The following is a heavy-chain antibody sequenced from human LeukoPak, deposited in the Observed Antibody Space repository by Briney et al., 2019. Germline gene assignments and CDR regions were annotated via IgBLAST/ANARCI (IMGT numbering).Heavy chain of an antibody. CDR1: GFTFDDYT. Sequence: PGGSPRLSCAASGFTFDDYTMHWVRQAPGKGLEWVSLISWDGGSTYYADSVKGRFTISRDNSKNSLYLQMNSLRTEDTALYYCAKDNHCSSTSCYTYFQHWGQGTLVTVSS. J-gene: IGHJ1*01. V-gene: IGHV3-43*01. CDR2: ISWDGGST. D-gene: IGHD2-2*02. CDR3: AKDNHCSSTSCYTYFQH.